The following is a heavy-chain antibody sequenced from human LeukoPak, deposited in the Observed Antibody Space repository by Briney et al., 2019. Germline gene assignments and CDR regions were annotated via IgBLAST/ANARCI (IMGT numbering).Heavy chain of an antibody. D-gene: IGHD3-10*01. CDR3: TTDESFGELSGAFDI. CDR2: IKSKTDGGTT. J-gene: IGHJ3*02. V-gene: IGHV3-15*01. CDR1: GFTFSNAW. Sequence: GGSLRLSCAASGFTFSNAWMSWVRQAPGKGLEWVGRIKSKTDGGTTDYAAPVKGRFTISRDDSKNTLYLQMNSLKTEDTAVYYCTTDESFGELSGAFDIWGQGTMVTVSS.